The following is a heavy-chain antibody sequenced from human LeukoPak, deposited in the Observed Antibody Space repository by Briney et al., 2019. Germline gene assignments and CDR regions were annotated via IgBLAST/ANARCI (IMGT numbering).Heavy chain of an antibody. Sequence: KTSETLSLTCTVSGGSISSGGYYWSWIRQPPGKGLEWIGYIYHSGSTYYNPSLKSRVTISVDRSKNQFSLKLSSVTAAYTAVYYCARGQGPYYYDSGLPDYWGQGTLVTVSS. V-gene: IGHV4-30-2*01. CDR1: GGSISSGGYY. D-gene: IGHD3-22*01. CDR3: ARGQGPYYYDSGLPDY. CDR2: IYHSGST. J-gene: IGHJ4*02.